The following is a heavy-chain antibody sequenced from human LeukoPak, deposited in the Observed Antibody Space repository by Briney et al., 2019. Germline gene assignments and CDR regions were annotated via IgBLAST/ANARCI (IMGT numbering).Heavy chain of an antibody. D-gene: IGHD5-24*01. J-gene: IGHJ4*02. Sequence: GESLKISCKGSGYSFTTYWIGWVRQMPGKGLEWMGIIYPGDSDTRYSPSFQGQVTISADKSISTAYLQWSSLKASDTAIYYCARTRDGYSRPFDYWGQGTLVTVSS. CDR1: GYSFTTYW. CDR3: ARTRDGYSRPFDY. CDR2: IYPGDSDT. V-gene: IGHV5-51*01.